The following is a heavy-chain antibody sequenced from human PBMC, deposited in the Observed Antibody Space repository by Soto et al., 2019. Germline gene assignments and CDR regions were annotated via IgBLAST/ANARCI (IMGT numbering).Heavy chain of an antibody. CDR2: ISWNSGSI. D-gene: IGHD2-2*01. J-gene: IGHJ3*02. Sequence: PGGSLRLSCAASGFTFDDYAMHWVRQAPGKGLEWVSGISWNSGSIGYADSVKGRFTISRDNAKTSLYLQMNSLRAEDTALYYCAKDVVPAASDVFDIWGQGTMVTVSS. CDR3: AKDVVPAASDVFDI. V-gene: IGHV3-9*01. CDR1: GFTFDDYA.